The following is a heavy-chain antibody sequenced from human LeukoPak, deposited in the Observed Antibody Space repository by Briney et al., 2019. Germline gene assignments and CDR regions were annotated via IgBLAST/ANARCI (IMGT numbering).Heavy chain of an antibody. J-gene: IGHJ5*02. D-gene: IGHD3-22*01. CDR2: IYTSGST. Sequence: SETLSLTCTVSGGSISSGSYYWSWIRQPAGKGLEWIGRIYTSGSTNYNPSLKSRVTISVDTSKNQFSPKLSSVTAADTAVYYCARDGTYYYDSSGYYYQYNWFDPWGQGTLVTVSS. V-gene: IGHV4-61*02. CDR1: GGSISSGSYY. CDR3: ARDGTYYYDSSGYYYQYNWFDP.